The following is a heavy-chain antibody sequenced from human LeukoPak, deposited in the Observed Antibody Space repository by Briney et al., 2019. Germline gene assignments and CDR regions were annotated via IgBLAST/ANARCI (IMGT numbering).Heavy chain of an antibody. Sequence: SETLSLTCTVSGGSISSYYGSWIRQPPGKGLEWIACISYSGSTKYNPSLKSRVTISVDTSKNQLSLKLSSVTAADTAVYYCARGGFGLYYFDYWGQGTLVTVSS. D-gene: IGHD3-16*01. CDR3: ARGGFGLYYFDY. CDR2: ISYSGST. V-gene: IGHV4-59*01. CDR1: GGSISSYY. J-gene: IGHJ4*02.